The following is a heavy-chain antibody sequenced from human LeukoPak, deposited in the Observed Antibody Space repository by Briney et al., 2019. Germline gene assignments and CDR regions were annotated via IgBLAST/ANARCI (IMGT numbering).Heavy chain of an antibody. V-gene: IGHV3-7*01. D-gene: IGHD6-13*01. CDR1: GFSFSTDW. CDR2: IKHDGSER. CDR3: VRSQYSSSS. Sequence: PGGSLRLSCAASGFSFSTDWVGWVRQAPGKGLEWVANIKHDGSERHYVDSVKGRFTISRDNAKNSLYLQMNSLRVGDTALYYCVRSQYSSSSWGQGTLVAVSS. J-gene: IGHJ4*02.